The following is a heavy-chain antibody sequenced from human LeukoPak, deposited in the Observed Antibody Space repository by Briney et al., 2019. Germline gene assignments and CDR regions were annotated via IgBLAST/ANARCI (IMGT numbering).Heavy chain of an antibody. CDR2: ISSSSSTI. CDR1: GFTLSSYS. J-gene: IGHJ4*02. Sequence: GGSLRLSCAVSGFTLSSYSMNWVRQAPGKGLEWVSYISSSSSTIYYADSVKGRFTISRDNAKNSLYLQMTSLTAEDTAVYYCAKGSGASRPYYLDYWGRGTLVTVSS. CDR3: AKGSGASRPYYLDY. D-gene: IGHD3-10*01. V-gene: IGHV3-48*01.